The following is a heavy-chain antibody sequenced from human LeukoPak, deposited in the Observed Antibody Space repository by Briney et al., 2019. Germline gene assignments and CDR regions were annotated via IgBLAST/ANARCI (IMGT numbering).Heavy chain of an antibody. Sequence: SETLSLTCTLSGGSISTYYWTWIRQPPGKGLEWIGYNYYTGSTNYNPSLKSRVTISVDTSKNQFPLKLSSVTAADTAVYYCARYYYDSSGAWRYYDLWGRGTLVTVSS. CDR1: GGSISTYY. J-gene: IGHJ2*01. D-gene: IGHD3-22*01. CDR2: NYYTGST. V-gene: IGHV4-59*01. CDR3: ARYYYDSSGAWRYYDL.